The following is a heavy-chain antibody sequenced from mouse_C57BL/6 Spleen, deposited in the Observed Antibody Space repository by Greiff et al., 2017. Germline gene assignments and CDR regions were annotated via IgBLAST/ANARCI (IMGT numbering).Heavy chain of an antibody. D-gene: IGHD1-1*02. Sequence: QVQLKESGPELVKPGASVKISCKASGYAFSSSWMNWVKQRPGRGLEWIGRIYPGDGDTNYNGKFKGKATLTADKASSTAYRQLSSLTSEDSAVYSCARGGYHAMDYWGQGTSVTVSS. CDR1: GYAFSSSW. J-gene: IGHJ4*01. V-gene: IGHV1-82*01. CDR3: ARGGYHAMDY. CDR2: IYPGDGDT.